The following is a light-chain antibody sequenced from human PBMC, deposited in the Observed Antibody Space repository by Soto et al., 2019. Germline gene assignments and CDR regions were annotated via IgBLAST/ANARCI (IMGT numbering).Light chain of an antibody. V-gene: IGKV1-5*03. Sequence: DIQMTQSPSTLSASIGDSVTITCRASQSIGTWLAWHQQKPGKAPNLLIYRASSLGSGVSSRFSGSGSGTEFTLTISSLQPGDFATYYCQQYDRLPITFGQGTRLEIK. CDR1: QSIGTW. CDR3: QQYDRLPIT. J-gene: IGKJ5*01. CDR2: RAS.